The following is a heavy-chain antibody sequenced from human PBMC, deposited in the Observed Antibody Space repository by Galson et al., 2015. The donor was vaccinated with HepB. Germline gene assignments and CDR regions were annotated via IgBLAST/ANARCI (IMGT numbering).Heavy chain of an antibody. J-gene: IGHJ3*02. D-gene: IGHD3-10*01. CDR2: ISAYNGNT. CDR1: GYTLTSYA. V-gene: IGHV1-18*01. Sequence: SVKVSCKASGYTLTSYAMHWVRQAPGQGLEWMGWISAYNGNTNYAQKLQGRVTMTTDTSTSTAYMELRSLRSDDTAVYYCARPLLWFGEWSDAFDIWGQGTMVTVSS. CDR3: ARPLLWFGEWSDAFDI.